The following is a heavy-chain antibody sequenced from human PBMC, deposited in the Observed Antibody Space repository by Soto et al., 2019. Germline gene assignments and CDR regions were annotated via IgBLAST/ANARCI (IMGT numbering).Heavy chain of an antibody. CDR3: ARDYSRSSGRMVDY. CDR2: IWYDGSNK. J-gene: IGHJ4*02. V-gene: IGHV3-33*01. D-gene: IGHD6-6*01. Sequence: QVQLVESGGGVVQSGRSLRLSCAASGFTFSTYAMQWVRQAPGKGLEWVAVIWYDGSNKYYGDSVKGRFTISRDNSKNTPYLQTNSLRVEDTAIYYCARDYSRSSGRMVDYWGQGTLVTVSS. CDR1: GFTFSTYA.